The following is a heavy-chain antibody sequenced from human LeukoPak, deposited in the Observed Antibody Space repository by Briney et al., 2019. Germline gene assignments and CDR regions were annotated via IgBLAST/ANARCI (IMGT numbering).Heavy chain of an antibody. V-gene: IGHV4-59*01. Sequence: PSETLSLTCTVSGGSISSYYWSWIRQPPGKGLEWIGYIYYSGSTNYNPSLKSRVTISVDTSKNQFSLKLSSVTAADTAVYYCASYGWELLGSFDYWGQGTLVTVSS. CDR3: ASYGWELLGSFDY. D-gene: IGHD1-26*01. CDR1: GGSISSYY. CDR2: IYYSGST. J-gene: IGHJ4*02.